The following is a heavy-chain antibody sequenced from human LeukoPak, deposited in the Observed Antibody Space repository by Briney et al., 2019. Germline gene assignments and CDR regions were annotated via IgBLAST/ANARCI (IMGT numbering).Heavy chain of an antibody. V-gene: IGHV3-30-3*01. CDR1: GFTFSSYA. Sequence: GGSLRLSCAASGFTFSSYAMHWVRQAPGKGLEWVAVISYDGSNKYYADSVKGRFTISRDNSKNTLYLQMNSLRAEDTAVYYCARGWYSPSFDCWGQGTLVTVSS. D-gene: IGHD1-1*01. CDR3: ARGWYSPSFDC. J-gene: IGHJ4*02. CDR2: ISYDGSNK.